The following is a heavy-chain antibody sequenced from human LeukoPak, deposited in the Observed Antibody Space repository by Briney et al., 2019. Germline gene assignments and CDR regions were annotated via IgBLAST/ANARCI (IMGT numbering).Heavy chain of an antibody. V-gene: IGHV3-74*01. Sequence: PGGSLRLSCAASGFTFSTYWMHWVRQAPGTGLVWVSLINSDGSSTNYADSVKGRFTISRDNAKNTLYLQMNSLRAEDTAVYYCATDVPAFTIFGYWGQGTLVTVSS. J-gene: IGHJ4*02. CDR1: GFTFSTYW. CDR2: INSDGSST. CDR3: ATDVPAFTIFGY. D-gene: IGHD3-10*01.